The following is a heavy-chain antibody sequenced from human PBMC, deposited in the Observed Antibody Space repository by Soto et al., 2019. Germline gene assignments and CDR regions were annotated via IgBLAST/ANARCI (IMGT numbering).Heavy chain of an antibody. CDR2: ISGSGGST. Sequence: SGGSLRLSCAAYGFTFSSYAMSWVRQAPGKGLEWVSAISGSGGSTYYADSVKGRFTISRDNSKNTLYLQMNSLRAEDTAVYYCANFLNGYSSSWFYYYYGMDVWGQGTTVTVSS. D-gene: IGHD6-13*01. CDR3: ANFLNGYSSSWFYYYYGMDV. CDR1: GFTFSSYA. J-gene: IGHJ6*02. V-gene: IGHV3-23*01.